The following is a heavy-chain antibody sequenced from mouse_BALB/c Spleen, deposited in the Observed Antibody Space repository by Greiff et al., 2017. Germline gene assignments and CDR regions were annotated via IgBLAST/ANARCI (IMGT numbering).Heavy chain of an antibody. V-gene: IGHV7-3*02. CDR1: GFTFTDYY. Sequence: EVHLVESGGGLVQPGGSLRLSCATSGFTFTDYYMSWVRQPPGKALEWLGFIRNKANGYTTEYSASVKGRFTISRDNSQSILYLQMNTLRAEDSATYYCARDDSEFAYWGQGTLVTVSA. J-gene: IGHJ3*01. CDR2: IRNKANGYTT. CDR3: ARDDSEFAY.